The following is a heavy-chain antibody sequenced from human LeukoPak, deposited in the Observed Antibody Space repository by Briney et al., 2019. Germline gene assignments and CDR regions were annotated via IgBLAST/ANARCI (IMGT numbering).Heavy chain of an antibody. CDR2: INPNSGGT. D-gene: IGHD2-2*01. J-gene: IGHJ5*02. CDR1: GYTFTGYY. V-gene: IGHV1-2*02. CDR3: ARDLVVVPAAINWFDP. Sequence: ASVKVSCKASGYTFTGYYIHWVRHAPGQGLEWMGWINPNSGGTNYAQKFQGRVTMTRDTSISTDYMELSRLRSDETSVYYCARDLVVVPAAINWFDPWGQGTLVTVSS.